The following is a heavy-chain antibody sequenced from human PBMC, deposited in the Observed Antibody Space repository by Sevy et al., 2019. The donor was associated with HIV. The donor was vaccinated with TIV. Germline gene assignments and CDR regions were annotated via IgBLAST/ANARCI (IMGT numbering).Heavy chain of an antibody. V-gene: IGHV3-30*02. J-gene: IGHJ6*03. CDR3: AKVAQFHYDSPQYYYYYYMDV. Sequence: GGSLRLSCAASGFTFSSYGMHWVRQAPGKGLEWVAFIRYDGSNKYYADSVKGRFTISRDNSKNTLYLQMNSLRAEDTTVYYCAKVAQFHYDSPQYYYYYYMDVWGKGTTVTVSS. D-gene: IGHD3-3*01. CDR2: IRYDGSNK. CDR1: GFTFSSYG.